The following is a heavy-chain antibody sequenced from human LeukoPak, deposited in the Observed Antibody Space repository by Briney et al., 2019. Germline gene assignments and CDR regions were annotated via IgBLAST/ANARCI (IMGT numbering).Heavy chain of an antibody. D-gene: IGHD6-13*01. CDR1: GGSIRSYY. J-gene: IGHJ5*02. CDR3: AQAPAAAWMRFDP. CDR2: IYYSGST. V-gene: IGHV4-59*01. Sequence: SETLSLTCTVSGGSIRSYYWSWIRQPPGKGLEWIGYIYYSGSTNYNPSLKSRVTISVDTSKNQFSLKLSSVTAADTAVYYCAQAPAAAWMRFDPWGQGTLVTVSS.